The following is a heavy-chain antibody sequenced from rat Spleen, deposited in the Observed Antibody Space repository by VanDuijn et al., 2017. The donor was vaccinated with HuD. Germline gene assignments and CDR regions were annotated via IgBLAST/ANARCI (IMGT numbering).Heavy chain of an antibody. CDR2: ITNASGRT. Sequence: EVQLVESGGGLVQPGGSLKLSCVASGFTFNNYWMTWIRQAPGKGLEWVASITNASGRTYYPDSVKGRFTISRDTAQNTLYQMNSLRSEDTATYYCARGGFFRYWGQGVMVTVSS. V-gene: IGHV5-31*01. J-gene: IGHJ2*01. CDR3: ARGGFFRY. CDR1: GFTFNNYW. D-gene: IGHD1-6*01.